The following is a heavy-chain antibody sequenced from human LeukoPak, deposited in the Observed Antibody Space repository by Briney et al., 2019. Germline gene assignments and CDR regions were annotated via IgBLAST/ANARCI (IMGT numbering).Heavy chain of an antibody. CDR1: GFTFSSYA. D-gene: IGHD2-2*01. J-gene: IGHJ5*02. CDR2: ISGSGGST. Sequence: GGSLRLSCAASGFTFSSYAMSWVRQPPGKGLEWVSAISGSGGSTYYADSVKGRFTISRDNSKNTLYLQMNSLRAEDTAVYYCAKGISYQLLFNWFDPWGQGTLVTVSS. CDR3: AKGISYQLLFNWFDP. V-gene: IGHV3-23*01.